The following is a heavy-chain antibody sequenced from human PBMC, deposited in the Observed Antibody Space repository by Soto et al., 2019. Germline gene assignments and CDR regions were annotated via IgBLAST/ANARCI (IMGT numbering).Heavy chain of an antibody. V-gene: IGHV3-23*01. D-gene: IGHD2-8*02. CDR3: AKDPKSTVRFNWFDP. Sequence: EMQLSESGGGLVQPGGSLRLSCAASGFPFGSYAMSWVRQAPGKGLEWVSAISGGGSGTYYADSVKGRFTISRDNSKKTLFLQMNSLRVEDTAIYYCAKDPKSTVRFNWFDPWGQGTLVTVSS. CDR2: ISGGGSGT. CDR1: GFPFGSYA. J-gene: IGHJ5*02.